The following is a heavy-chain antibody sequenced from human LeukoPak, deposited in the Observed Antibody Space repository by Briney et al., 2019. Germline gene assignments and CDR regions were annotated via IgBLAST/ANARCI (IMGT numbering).Heavy chain of an antibody. CDR2: IYYSGST. V-gene: IGHV4-39*01. CDR1: GGSISSSSYY. D-gene: IGHD3-10*01. CDR3: ARWGDSEAYGSGSYDKYYFDY. Sequence: SETLSLTCTVSGGSISSSSYYWSWFRQPPGKGLEWIGSIYYSGSTYYNPSLKSRVTISVDTSKNQFSLKLSSVTAADTAVYYCARWGDSEAYGSGSYDKYYFDYWGQGTLVTVSS. J-gene: IGHJ4*02.